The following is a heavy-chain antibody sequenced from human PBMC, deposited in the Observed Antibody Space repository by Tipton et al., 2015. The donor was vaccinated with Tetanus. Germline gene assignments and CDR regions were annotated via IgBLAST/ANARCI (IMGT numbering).Heavy chain of an antibody. CDR3: ATAGNKASIPSLKY. Sequence: SLRLFCAASGFTFSTYDMSWVRQAPGKGLEWVSLISDSGDSTFYADSVKGRFTISRDNSRNTLYLQLNSLRVEGTAVYYCATAGNKASIPSLKYWGPGLLVTVS. D-gene: IGHD2/OR15-2a*01. J-gene: IGHJ4*02. CDR2: ISDSGDST. CDR1: GFTFSTYD. V-gene: IGHV3-23*01.